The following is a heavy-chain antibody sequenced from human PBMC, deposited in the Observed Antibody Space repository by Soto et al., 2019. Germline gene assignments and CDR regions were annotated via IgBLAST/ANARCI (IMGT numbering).Heavy chain of an antibody. CDR1: GFTFTTNW. V-gene: IGHV3-74*01. J-gene: IGHJ4*02. CDR3: TRGGATGAGIYHFEN. CDR2: INSDGTTT. Sequence: EVQLVESGGGLVQPGGSLRPSCAASGFTFTTNWIHWVRKAPGKGLVWVSRINSDGTTTTYADSVKGRFTISRDNAKNTLYLQVNSLGDEDTAVYYCTRGGATGAGIYHFENWGQGTLVTVSS. D-gene: IGHD3-10*01.